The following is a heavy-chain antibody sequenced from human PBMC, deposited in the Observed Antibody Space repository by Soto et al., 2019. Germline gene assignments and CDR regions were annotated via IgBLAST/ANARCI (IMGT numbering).Heavy chain of an antibody. Sequence: TCTVLGGSISSSRYYWGWIRQPPGKGLEWIGSIYYSGSTYYNPSLKSRVPISVATSKDQFSLKLSSVTAADTAGYYCARLRVGSSTGYYYYYGMDVWGQGTTVTVSS. CDR1: GGSISSSRYY. D-gene: IGHD2-2*01. CDR2: IYYSGST. J-gene: IGHJ6*02. CDR3: ARLRVGSSTGYYYYYGMDV. V-gene: IGHV4-39*01.